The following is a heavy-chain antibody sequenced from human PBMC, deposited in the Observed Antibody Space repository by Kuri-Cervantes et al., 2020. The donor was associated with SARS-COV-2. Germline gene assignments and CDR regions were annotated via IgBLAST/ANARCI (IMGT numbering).Heavy chain of an antibody. CDR1: GFTFSSYG. V-gene: IGHV3-49*04. D-gene: IGHD3-3*01. CDR3: TRNDFWSGYSDY. CDR2: IRGKAYGGTT. J-gene: IGHJ4*02. Sequence: QTLSLTCAASGFTFSSYGMHWVRQAPGKGLEWVGFIRGKAYGGTTEYAASVKGRFTISRDDSKSIAYLQMNSLKTEDTAVYYCTRNDFWSGYSDYWGQGTLVTVSS.